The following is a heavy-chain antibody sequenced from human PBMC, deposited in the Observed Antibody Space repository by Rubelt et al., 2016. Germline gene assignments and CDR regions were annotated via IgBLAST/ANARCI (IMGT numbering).Heavy chain of an antibody. CDR3: ASDSGSYGMAG. J-gene: IGHJ4*02. D-gene: IGHD1-26*01. V-gene: IGHV1-18*01. CDR2: ISAGNGNT. Sequence: QVQLVQSGAEVKKPGASVKVSCKASGYTFTSYGISWVRQAPGQGLEWMGWISAGNGNTKYSQKFQGRVTITRDTSASTAYMELSSLRSEDTAVYYCASDSGSYGMAGWGQGTLVTVSS. CDR1: GYTFTSYG.